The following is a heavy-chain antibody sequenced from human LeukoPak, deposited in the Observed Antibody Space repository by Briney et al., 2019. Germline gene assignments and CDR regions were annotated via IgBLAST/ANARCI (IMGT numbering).Heavy chain of an antibody. CDR1: GFSFSSYS. V-gene: IGHV3-21*01. CDR3: ARDPENVSGSHSHFDL. J-gene: IGHJ2*01. D-gene: IGHD1-26*01. CDR2: ISFSGTYI. Sequence: SGGSLRLSCAASGFSFSSYSMNWVRQAPGKGLEWVSSISFSGTYIYYADSLKGRITISRDNARRSLFLQMNSLRAEDTAVYYCARDPENVSGSHSHFDLWGRGTLVTVSS.